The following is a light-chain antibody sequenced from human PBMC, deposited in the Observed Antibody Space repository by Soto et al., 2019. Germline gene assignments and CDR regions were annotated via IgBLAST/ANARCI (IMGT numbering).Light chain of an antibody. CDR1: QGVSSY. Sequence: DIQLTQSPSSLPASVGDRVTITCRASQGVSSYVDWYQQKPGKPPKLLIYGASTLQSGVPSRFSGGASGTEFTLTITSLQPEDFATYYCQQVNSYPLTFGQGTRLEIK. CDR2: GAS. CDR3: QQVNSYPLT. V-gene: IGKV1-9*01. J-gene: IGKJ5*01.